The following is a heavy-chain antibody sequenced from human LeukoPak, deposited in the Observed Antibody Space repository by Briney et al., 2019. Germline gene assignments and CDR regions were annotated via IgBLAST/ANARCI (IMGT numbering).Heavy chain of an antibody. CDR2: ISSSGNYR. J-gene: IGHJ4*02. CDR1: GFTFSDYY. V-gene: IGHV3-11*05. Sequence: PGGSLRLSCAASGFTFSDYYMTWIRQAPGKGLEWVSYISSSGNYRNYADSVKGRFTISRDNAKNSLYLQMNTLRAEDTAVYYCARVDDSNTPGLEYWGQGTLVTVSS. CDR3: ARVDDSNTPGLEY. D-gene: IGHD2-2*01.